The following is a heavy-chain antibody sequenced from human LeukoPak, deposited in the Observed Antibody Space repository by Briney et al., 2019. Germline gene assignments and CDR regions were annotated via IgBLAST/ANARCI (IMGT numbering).Heavy chain of an antibody. CDR3: ARLGPASSGWPESFDY. CDR1: GFTFNSYW. J-gene: IGHJ4*02. CDR2: IKRDGSEK. V-gene: IGHV3-7*03. D-gene: IGHD6-19*01. Sequence: GGSLRLTCAASGFTFNSYWMNWVRQAPGKGLEWVANIKRDGSEKYYVDSVKGRFTISRDNAKNSLDLQMNSLRVEDTAVYYCARLGPASSGWPESFDYWGQGTLVTVSS.